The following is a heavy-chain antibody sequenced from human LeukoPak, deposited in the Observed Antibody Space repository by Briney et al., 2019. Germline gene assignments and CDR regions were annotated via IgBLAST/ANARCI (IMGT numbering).Heavy chain of an antibody. V-gene: IGHV4-59*08. D-gene: IGHD1-1*01. CDR3: ARNGNWNYVDY. CDR1: GGSISSYY. Sequence: PSETLSLTCTVSGGSISSYYWSWIRQAPGQGLEWIGDIYYNGNTNYIPSIQSRVTISVDTSKNQFSLRLSSVTAADTAVYYCARNGNWNYVDYWGQGTLVTASS. J-gene: IGHJ4*02. CDR2: IYYNGNT.